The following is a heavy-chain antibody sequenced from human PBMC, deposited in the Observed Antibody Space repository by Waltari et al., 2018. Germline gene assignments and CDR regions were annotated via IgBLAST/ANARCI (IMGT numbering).Heavy chain of an antibody. V-gene: IGHV3-30*02. J-gene: IGHJ6*04. D-gene: IGHD3-3*01. CDR2: IRYDGGNE. CDR3: AKDAGHYDFWSDPKWMDV. CDR1: GFTFSNYG. Sequence: QVQLVESGGGVVQPGGSLRLSCAASGFTFSNYGVHWVRQAPGKGLEWVAFIRYDGGNEYFADSVKGRFTISRDNSKNTVYLQMNSLRAEDTAVYYCAKDAGHYDFWSDPKWMDVWGKGTTVTVSS.